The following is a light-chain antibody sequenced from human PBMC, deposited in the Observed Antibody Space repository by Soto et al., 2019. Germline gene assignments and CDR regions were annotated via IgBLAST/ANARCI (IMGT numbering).Light chain of an antibody. V-gene: IGKV3-15*01. CDR1: KSVSIN. CDR3: QQYHKWPAMT. Sequence: PGTLAVYGKERATVSCRASKSVSINLAWYQQKPGQAPRLLIYDTSTRATGIPARFSCSCSGTASYLIIRSLQSYGLAVYYCQQYHKWPAMTVGQGTKVDIK. CDR2: DTS. J-gene: IGKJ1*01.